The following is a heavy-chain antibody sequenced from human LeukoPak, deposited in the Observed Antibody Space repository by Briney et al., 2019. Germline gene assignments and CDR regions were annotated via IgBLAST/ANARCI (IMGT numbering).Heavy chain of an antibody. CDR1: GFTFTSSA. J-gene: IGHJ3*02. CDR3: AASRRTITPPWEAFDI. V-gene: IGHV1-58*02. CDR2: IVVGSGNT. D-gene: IGHD3-3*01. Sequence: ASVKVSCKASGFTFTSSAMQWVRQARGQRLELIGWIVVGSGNTNYAQKFQERVTITRDMSTSTAYMELSSLRSEDTAVYYCAASRRTITPPWEAFDIWGQGTMVTVSS.